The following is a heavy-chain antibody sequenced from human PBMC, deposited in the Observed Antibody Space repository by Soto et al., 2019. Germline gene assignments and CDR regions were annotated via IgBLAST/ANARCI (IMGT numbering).Heavy chain of an antibody. CDR1: GGSISSYY. CDR2: IYYSGST. J-gene: IGHJ1*01. D-gene: IGHD3-22*01. Sequence: PSETLSLTCTASGGSISSYYWSWIRQPPGKGLEWIGYIYYSGSTNYNPSLKSRVTISVDTSKNQFSLKLSSVTAADTAVYYCAIMDYYDSSGYYPGAEYFQHWGQGTLVTVSS. CDR3: AIMDYYDSSGYYPGAEYFQH. V-gene: IGHV4-59*01.